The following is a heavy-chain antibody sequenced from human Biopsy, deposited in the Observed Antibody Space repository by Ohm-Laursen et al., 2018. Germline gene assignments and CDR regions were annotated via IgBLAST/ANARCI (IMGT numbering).Heavy chain of an antibody. CDR2: IIPFFLKT. V-gene: IGHV1-69*06. J-gene: IGHJ6*02. Sequence: GASVKVSCKASGDTFNRYGLSWVRQAPGQGLEWMGGIIPFFLKTYIAQKFQGRVTITADTSTSTGYMQLTSLRSDDTAVYYCAREYPEGDVWGQGTTVTVSS. CDR3: AREYPEGDV. CDR1: GDTFNRYG. D-gene: IGHD2-2*02.